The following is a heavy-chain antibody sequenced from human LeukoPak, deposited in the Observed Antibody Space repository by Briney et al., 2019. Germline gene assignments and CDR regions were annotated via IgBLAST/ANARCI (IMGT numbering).Heavy chain of an antibody. D-gene: IGHD6-13*01. Sequence: GGSLRLSCAASGFTFSSYGMHWVRQAPGKGLEWVAVIWYDGSNKYYADSVKGRFTIPRDNSKNTLYLQMNSLRAEDTAVYYCATSPRGSYSSSPIPYGMDVWGKGTTVTVSS. CDR1: GFTFSSYG. CDR2: IWYDGSNK. CDR3: ATSPRGSYSSSPIPYGMDV. J-gene: IGHJ6*04. V-gene: IGHV3-33*01.